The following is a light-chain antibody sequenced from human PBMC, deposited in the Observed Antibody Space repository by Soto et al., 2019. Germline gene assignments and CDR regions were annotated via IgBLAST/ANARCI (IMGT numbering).Light chain of an antibody. CDR1: SSNIGNNY. J-gene: IGLJ3*02. V-gene: IGLV1-51*01. Sequence: QSVLTQPPSVSAAPGQKVTISCSGGSSNIGNNYVSWYQQLPGTAPKLLIYDNNKQPSGIPDRFAGSKSGTSATLGITGLQTGDEADYYCGTWDSSLRVVVFGGGTELTVL. CDR2: DNN. CDR3: GTWDSSLRVVV.